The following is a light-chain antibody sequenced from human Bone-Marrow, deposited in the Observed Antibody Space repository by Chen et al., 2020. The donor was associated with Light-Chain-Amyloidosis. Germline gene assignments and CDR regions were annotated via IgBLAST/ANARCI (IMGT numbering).Light chain of an antibody. Sequence: SYELTQPPSVSVSPGQTARITCSGDDLPTKYAYWYQQKPGQAPVLVIHRDTERPSGISERFSCSSSGTTATLTISGVQAEDEADYYCQSAYSSGTYEVIFGEGYKLTVL. CDR1: DLPTKY. CDR2: RDT. CDR3: QSAYSSGTYEVI. J-gene: IGLJ2*01. V-gene: IGLV3-25*03.